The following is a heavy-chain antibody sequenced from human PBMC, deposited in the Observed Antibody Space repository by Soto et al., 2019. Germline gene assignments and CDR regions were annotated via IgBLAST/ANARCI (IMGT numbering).Heavy chain of an antibody. CDR1: GFTFSSYS. Sequence: GGSLRLSCAASGFTFSSYSMNWVRQVPGKGLEWVSYISSSSSTTYADSVKGRSTISRDNAKNTLYLQMNSLRAEDTAVYYCARGDRGAFDLWGQGTMVTVSS. V-gene: IGHV3-21*05. CDR3: ARGDRGAFDL. J-gene: IGHJ3*01. CDR2: ISSSSST. D-gene: IGHD2-21*02.